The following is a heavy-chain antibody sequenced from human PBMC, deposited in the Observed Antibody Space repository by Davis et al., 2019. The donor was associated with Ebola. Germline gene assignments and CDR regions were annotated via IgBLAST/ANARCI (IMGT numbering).Heavy chain of an antibody. D-gene: IGHD2-15*01. CDR1: GYTFTSYY. V-gene: IGHV1-46*01. J-gene: IGHJ5*02. CDR2: INPSGGST. Sequence: ASVKVSCKASGYTFTSYYMHWVRQAPGQGLEWMGIINPSGGSTSYAQKFQGRVTMTRDTSIRTAYMELSRLRSDDTAVYYCARVSGVPVYCSGGSCYNWLDPWGQGTLVTVSS. CDR3: ARVSGVPVYCSGGSCYNWLDP.